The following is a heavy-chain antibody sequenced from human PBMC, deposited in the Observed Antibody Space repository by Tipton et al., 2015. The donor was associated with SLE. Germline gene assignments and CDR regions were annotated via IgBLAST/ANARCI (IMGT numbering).Heavy chain of an antibody. Sequence: QLVQSGGGLVQPGGSLRLSCAASGFTFSDHYMDWVRQAPGKGLEWVGRTRNKANSYTTEYAASVKGRFTIARDDSKNSLYLQMNSLKTEDTAVYYCVKDVGAARNTFDYWGQGTLVTVSS. J-gene: IGHJ4*02. CDR1: GFTFSDHY. CDR3: VKDVGAARNTFDY. D-gene: IGHD6-13*01. V-gene: IGHV3-72*01. CDR2: TRNKANSYTT.